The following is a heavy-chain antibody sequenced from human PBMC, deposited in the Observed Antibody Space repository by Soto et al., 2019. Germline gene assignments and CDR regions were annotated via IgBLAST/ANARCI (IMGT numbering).Heavy chain of an antibody. CDR1: GFTFSSYG. CDR3: ARDASGPYHYYYWMDN. Sequence: GGSLRLSCAASGFTFSSYGMHWDRQAPGKGLEWVAVISYDGSNKYYADSVKGRFTISRDNSKNTLYLQMNSLRAEDTAVYYCARDASGPYHYYYWMDNWGQGTTVTVSS. J-gene: IGHJ6*02. V-gene: IGHV3-30*03. D-gene: IGHD3-10*01. CDR2: ISYDGSNK.